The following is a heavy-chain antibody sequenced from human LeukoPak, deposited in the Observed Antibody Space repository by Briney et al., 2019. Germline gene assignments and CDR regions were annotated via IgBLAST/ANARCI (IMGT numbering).Heavy chain of an antibody. D-gene: IGHD2-15*01. CDR1: GGSISSGDYY. CDR2: IYYSGST. Sequence: SQTLSLTCTVSGGSISSGDYYWSWIRQPPGKGLEWIGYIYYSGSTYYNPSLKSRVTISVDTSKNQFSLKLSSVTAADTAVYYCARAVPHSSYCSGGSCWEITGYFDYWGQGTLVTVSS. J-gene: IGHJ4*02. V-gene: IGHV4-30-4*01. CDR3: ARAVPHSSYCSGGSCWEITGYFDY.